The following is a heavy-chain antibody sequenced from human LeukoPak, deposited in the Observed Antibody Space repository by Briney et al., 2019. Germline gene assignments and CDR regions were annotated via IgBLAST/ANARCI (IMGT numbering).Heavy chain of an antibody. CDR1: GGSISSYY. CDR2: IYYSGST. D-gene: IGHD4-23*01. CDR3: ARDSRTVANYYFDY. J-gene: IGHJ4*02. Sequence: SETLSLTCTVSGGSISSYYWSWIRQPPGKGLERIGYIYYSGSTNYNPSLKSRVTISVDTSKNQFSLKLSSVTAADTAVYYCARDSRTVANYYFDYWGQGTLVTVSS. V-gene: IGHV4-59*01.